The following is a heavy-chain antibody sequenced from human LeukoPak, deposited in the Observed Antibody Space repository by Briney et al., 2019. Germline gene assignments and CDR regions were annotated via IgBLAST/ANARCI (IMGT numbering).Heavy chain of an antibody. D-gene: IGHD1-1*01. Sequence: PSQTLSLTCTVSGGSISSGGYYWSWIRQHPGKGLEWIGYIYYSGSTYYNPSLKSRVTISVDTSKNQFSLKLSSVTAADTAVYYCARDRDEYNYRGVDVWGQGTTVIVSS. V-gene: IGHV4-31*03. CDR2: IYYSGST. CDR1: GGSISSGGYY. J-gene: IGHJ6*02. CDR3: ARDRDEYNYRGVDV.